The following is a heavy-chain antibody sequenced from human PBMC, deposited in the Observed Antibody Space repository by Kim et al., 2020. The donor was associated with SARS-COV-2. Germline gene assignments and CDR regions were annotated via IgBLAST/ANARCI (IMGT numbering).Heavy chain of an antibody. CDR1: GFTFSRTW. V-gene: IGHV3-74*03. CDR3: AKVGVDWYLDL. D-gene: IGHD2-15*01. CDR2: INTDGSSI. Sequence: GGSLRLSCAASGFTFSRTWMYWVRQAPGKGLVWISRINTDGSSITYADSVKGRFTISRDNAKNTLHLQMNTLTAEDTAVYYCAKVGVDWYLDLWGRGTLVTVSS. J-gene: IGHJ2*01.